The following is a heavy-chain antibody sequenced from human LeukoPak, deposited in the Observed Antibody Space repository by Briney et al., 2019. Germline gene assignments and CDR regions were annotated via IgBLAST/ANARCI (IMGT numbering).Heavy chain of an antibody. Sequence: GGSLRLSCAASGFTFSSYEMNWVRQAPGKGLEWVSYISSSGSTIYYADSVKGRFTISRDNAKNSLYLQMNSLRAEDTAVYYCARDSGPPRNFDYWGQGTLVTVSS. CDR2: ISSSGSTI. J-gene: IGHJ4*02. CDR3: ARDSGPPRNFDY. CDR1: GFTFSSYE. V-gene: IGHV3-48*03.